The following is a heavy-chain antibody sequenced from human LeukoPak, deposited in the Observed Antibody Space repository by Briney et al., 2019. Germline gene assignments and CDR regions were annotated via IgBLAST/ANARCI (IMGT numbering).Heavy chain of an antibody. Sequence: GRSLSLSCAASGVTFSSYSMNWVRQAPGKGLEWVSAISTTSSYINYADAVKGGFIISRDDAKSSLYLQMNSLISEHRAVFLCAKGGPLSGSYYHFVPWGQGTLVSVCS. CDR1: GVTFSSYS. V-gene: IGHV3-21*01. CDR3: AKGGPLSGSYYHFVP. CDR2: ISTTSSYI. J-gene: IGHJ5*02. D-gene: IGHD3-10*01.